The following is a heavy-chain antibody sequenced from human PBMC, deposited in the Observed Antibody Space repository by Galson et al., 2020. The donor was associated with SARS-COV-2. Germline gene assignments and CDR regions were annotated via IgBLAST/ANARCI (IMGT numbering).Heavy chain of an antibody. Sequence: ASVKVTCKGSGDTFSMYSINWVRQTHGQGLEWMGGIIPIFGTANYAQKFQDRVTLTADESTNTAYMELSSLRSEDTAVYYCARGGYSYGYNYFDDGGQGTLVTVSS. J-gene: IGHJ4*02. CDR1: GDTFSMYS. CDR2: IIPIFGTA. D-gene: IGHD5-18*01. V-gene: IGHV1-69*13. CDR3: ARGGYSYGYNYFDD.